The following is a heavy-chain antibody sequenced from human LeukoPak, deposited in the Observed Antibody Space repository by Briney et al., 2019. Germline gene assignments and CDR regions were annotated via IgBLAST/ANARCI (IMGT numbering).Heavy chain of an antibody. CDR2: INHSGST. V-gene: IGHV4-34*01. D-gene: IGHD3-22*01. J-gene: IGHJ4*02. CDR1: GGSFSGYY. Sequence: SETLSLTCAVYGGSFSGYYWSWIRQPPGKGLEWIGEINHSGSTNYNPSLKSRVTISVDTSKNQFSLKLSSVTAADTAVYYCARDAPNYYDSSGYYFVYWGQGTLVTVSS. CDR3: ARDAPNYYDSSGYYFVY.